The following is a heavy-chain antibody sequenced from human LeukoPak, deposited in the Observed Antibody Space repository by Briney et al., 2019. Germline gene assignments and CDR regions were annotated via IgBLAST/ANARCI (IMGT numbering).Heavy chain of an antibody. J-gene: IGHJ3*02. CDR3: ARETYGEGAFDI. CDR2: IYYSGST. D-gene: IGHD4-17*01. Sequence: SETLSLTCTVSGGSISSYYWSWIRQPPGKGLEWIGYIYYSGSTNYNPSLKSRVTISVDTSKNQFSLKLSSMTAADTALYYCARETYGEGAFDIWGQGTIVTVSS. CDR1: GGSISSYY. V-gene: IGHV4-59*01.